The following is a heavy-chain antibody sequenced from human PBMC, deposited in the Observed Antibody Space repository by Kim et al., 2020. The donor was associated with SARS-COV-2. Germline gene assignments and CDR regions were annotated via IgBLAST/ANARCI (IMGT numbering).Heavy chain of an antibody. D-gene: IGHD2-15*01. J-gene: IGHJ6*02. CDR3: AGGDIVVVVAARRDYGMDV. CDR1: GGSISSGGYY. CDR2: IYYSGST. V-gene: IGHV4-31*03. Sequence: SETLSLTCTVSGGSISSGGYYWSWIRQHPGKGLEWIGYIYYSGSTYYNPSLKSRVTISVDTSKNQFSLKLSSVTAADTAVYYCAGGDIVVVVAARRDYGMDVWGQGTTVTVSS.